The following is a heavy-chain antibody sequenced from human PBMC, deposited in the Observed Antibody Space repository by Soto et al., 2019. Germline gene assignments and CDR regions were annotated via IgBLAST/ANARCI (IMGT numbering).Heavy chain of an antibody. Sequence: GGSLRLSCAASGFTFSSYAMSWVRQAPGKGLEWVSAISGSGGSTYYADSVKGRFTISRDNSKNTLYLQMNSLRAEDTAVYYCAKVRKDCSGGSCYSGGPRFDYWGQGTLVTVSS. CDR1: GFTFSSYA. CDR2: ISGSGGST. D-gene: IGHD2-15*01. CDR3: AKVRKDCSGGSCYSGGPRFDY. V-gene: IGHV3-23*01. J-gene: IGHJ4*02.